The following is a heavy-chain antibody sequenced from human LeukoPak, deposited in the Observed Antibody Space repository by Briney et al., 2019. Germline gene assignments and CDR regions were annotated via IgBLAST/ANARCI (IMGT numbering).Heavy chain of an antibody. Sequence: PGGSLRLSCAASGFTFSTYWMSWVRQAPGKGLEWVASIRQDGSEKSYVDSVKGRFTISRDNTWNSLYLQMNSLRAEDTAVYYCARDGTAPGLYFDLWGQGTLVTVSS. J-gene: IGHJ4*01. D-gene: IGHD1/OR15-1a*01. CDR1: GFTFSTYW. V-gene: IGHV3-7*01. CDR3: ARDGTAPGLYFDL. CDR2: IRQDGSEK.